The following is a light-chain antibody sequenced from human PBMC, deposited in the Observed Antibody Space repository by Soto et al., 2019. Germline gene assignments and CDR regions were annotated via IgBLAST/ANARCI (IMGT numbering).Light chain of an antibody. Sequence: ERVMTQSPATLSVSPGERVTLSCRASQSVSTNLAWYQQRPGQAPSLLISAASSRATGVPARFSGSGSGTEFTLTISSLQSEDFALYYCQQYHNWPWAFGQGPRWKSN. CDR2: AAS. J-gene: IGKJ1*01. V-gene: IGKV3-15*01. CDR1: QSVSTN. CDR3: QQYHNWPWA.